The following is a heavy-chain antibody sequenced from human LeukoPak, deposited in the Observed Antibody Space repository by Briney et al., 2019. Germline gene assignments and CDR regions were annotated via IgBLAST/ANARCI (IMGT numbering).Heavy chain of an antibody. CDR2: MNTNSGNT. Sequence: ASVNVSCKASGYTFTSYGINWVRQGTRQGLEWMGWMNTNSGNTGYAQKFQGRVTMTRNTSISTAYMELSSLRSEDTAVYYCARGIAIFGVVIRKQYYYYGMDVWGQGTTVTVSS. J-gene: IGHJ6*02. CDR3: ARGIAIFGVVIRKQYYYYGMDV. D-gene: IGHD3-3*01. CDR1: GYTFTSYG. V-gene: IGHV1-8*01.